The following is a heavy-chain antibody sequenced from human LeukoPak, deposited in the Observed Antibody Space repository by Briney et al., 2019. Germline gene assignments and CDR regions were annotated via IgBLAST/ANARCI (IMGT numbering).Heavy chain of an antibody. CDR3: ARDFYGDNWFDP. Sequence: SVKVSCKASGGTFSSYAISWVRHAPGQGLELMGRIIPILGIANYAQKFQGRVTITADKSTSTAYMELSSLRSEDTAVYYCARDFYGDNWFDPWGQGTLVTVSS. CDR2: IIPILGIA. CDR1: GGTFSSYA. D-gene: IGHD4-17*01. J-gene: IGHJ5*02. V-gene: IGHV1-69*04.